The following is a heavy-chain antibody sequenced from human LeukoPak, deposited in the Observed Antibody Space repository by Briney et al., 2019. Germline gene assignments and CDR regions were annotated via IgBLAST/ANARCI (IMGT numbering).Heavy chain of an antibody. CDR3: ARYVWTGVAVSDY. CDR1: GFTFSSYW. CDR2: IKEDGSIQ. J-gene: IGHJ4*02. V-gene: IGHV3-7*01. Sequence: GGPLRLSCVASGFTFSSYWMPWVRQAPGKGLEWLANIKEDGSIQYYLDSVRGRFTISRDNAKTSVSLQLNSLRADDTAVYFCARYVWTGVAVSDYWGQGTLVTVSS. D-gene: IGHD6-19*01.